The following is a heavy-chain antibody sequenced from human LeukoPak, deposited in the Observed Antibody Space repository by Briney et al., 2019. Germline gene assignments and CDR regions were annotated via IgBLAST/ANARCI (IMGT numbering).Heavy chain of an antibody. V-gene: IGHV3-23*01. CDR1: GFTFSNYA. CDR2: LRGSGAGT. D-gene: IGHD7-27*01. CDR3: AKVWGPGHDYFDY. J-gene: IGHJ4*02. Sequence: GGSLRLSCAASGFTFSNYAMTWVRQAPGKGLEWISTLRGSGAGTYYADSVKGRFTISRDNSKNTLYLQMNSLRAEDTAVYYCAKVWGPGHDYFDYWGQGILVTVSS.